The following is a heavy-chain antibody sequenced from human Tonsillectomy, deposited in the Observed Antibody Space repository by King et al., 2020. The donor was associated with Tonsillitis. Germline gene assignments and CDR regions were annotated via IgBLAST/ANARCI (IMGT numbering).Heavy chain of an antibody. Sequence: VTLKESGPALVKPTQTLTLTCTFSGFSLSASGMCVSWIRQPPGKALQWLAVIHWGDDKYYSASLMTRLTISKDTSKNKVVLTMTNMDPVDTATYYCARTLPYYDFWSGYYFDYWGQGTLVTVSS. J-gene: IGHJ4*02. CDR2: IHWGDDK. CDR3: ARTLPYYDFWSGYYFDY. V-gene: IGHV2-70*01. D-gene: IGHD3-3*01. CDR1: GFSLSASGMC.